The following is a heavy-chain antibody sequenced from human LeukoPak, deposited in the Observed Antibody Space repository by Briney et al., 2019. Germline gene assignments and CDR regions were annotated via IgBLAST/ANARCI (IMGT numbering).Heavy chain of an antibody. J-gene: IGHJ4*02. CDR2: INGDGSST. CDR1: GFTFSNYW. D-gene: IGHD6-19*01. V-gene: IGHV3-74*03. Sequence: GGSLRLSCAAAGFTFSNYWMHWVRQAPGKGLVWVSRINGDGSSTTYADSVKGRFTISRENAKNTLYLQVNSLRAEDTAVYYCAREFSSGWTQFDYWGQGTLVTVSS. CDR3: AREFSSGWTQFDY.